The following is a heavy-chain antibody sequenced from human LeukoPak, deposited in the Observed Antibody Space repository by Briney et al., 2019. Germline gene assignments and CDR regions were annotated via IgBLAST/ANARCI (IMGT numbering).Heavy chain of an antibody. CDR2: IYTSGST. J-gene: IGHJ6*03. CDR3: ARSGYDRYYYYMDV. D-gene: IGHD5-12*01. V-gene: IGHV4-4*07. CDR1: GGSISSDY. Sequence: SETLSLTCTVSGGSISSDYWSWIRQPAGKGLEWIGRIYTSGSTNYNPSLKSRVTMSVDTSKNQFSLKLSSVTAADTAVYYCARSGYDRYYYYMDVWGKGTTVPVSS.